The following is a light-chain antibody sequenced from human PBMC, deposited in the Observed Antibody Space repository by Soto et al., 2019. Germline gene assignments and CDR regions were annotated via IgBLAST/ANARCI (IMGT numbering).Light chain of an antibody. J-gene: IGLJ1*01. Sequence: QSVLTQPASVSGSPGQSITISCTGTSSDVGSYNLVSWYQQHPGKAPKLLIYAGSKRPSGVSNRFSGSKSGNTASLTISGLQAEDEADYYCCSYAGSSTYVFGTGTKLTVL. CDR1: SSDVGSYNL. CDR3: CSYAGSSTYV. CDR2: AGS. V-gene: IGLV2-23*01.